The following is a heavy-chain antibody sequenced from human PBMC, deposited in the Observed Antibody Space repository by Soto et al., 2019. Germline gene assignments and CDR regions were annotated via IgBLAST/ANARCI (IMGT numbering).Heavy chain of an antibody. CDR2: IIPIFGTA. CDR1: GGTFSSYA. J-gene: IGHJ4*02. V-gene: IGHV1-69*06. D-gene: IGHD6-13*01. Sequence: AVKVSCKACGGTFSSYAISWVRQAPGQGLEWMGGIIPIFGTANYAQKFQGRVTITADKSTSTAYMELSSLRSEDTAVYYCARVGSSWYFDYWGQGTLVTVSS. CDR3: ARVGSSWYFDY.